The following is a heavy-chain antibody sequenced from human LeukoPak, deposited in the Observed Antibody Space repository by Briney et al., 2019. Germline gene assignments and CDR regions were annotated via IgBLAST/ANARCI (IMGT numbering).Heavy chain of an antibody. Sequence: GGSLRLSCAASGFTFSSYAMHWVRQAPGKGLEYVSAISSNGGSTYYANSVKGRFTISRDNSKNALYLQMGSLRAEDMAVYYCARAIPIGFDAFDIWGQGTMVTVSS. J-gene: IGHJ3*02. V-gene: IGHV3-64*01. D-gene: IGHD2-2*01. CDR3: ARAIPIGFDAFDI. CDR1: GFTFSSYA. CDR2: ISSNGGST.